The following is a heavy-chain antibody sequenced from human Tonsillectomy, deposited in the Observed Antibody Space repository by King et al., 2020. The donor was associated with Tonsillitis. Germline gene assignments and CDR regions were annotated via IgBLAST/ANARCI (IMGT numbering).Heavy chain of an antibody. V-gene: IGHV1-18*04. CDR2: ISAYNGNT. D-gene: IGHD2-15*01. Sequence: QLVQSGAEVKKPGASVKVSCKASGYTFTSYGISWVRQAPGQGLEWMGWISAYNGNTNYAQKLQGRVTMTTDTSTSTAYMELGSLRSDDTAVYYCARDSEDIVVVVAALGGGFDPWGQGTLVTVSS. J-gene: IGHJ5*02. CDR3: ARDSEDIVVVVAALGGGFDP. CDR1: GYTFTSYG.